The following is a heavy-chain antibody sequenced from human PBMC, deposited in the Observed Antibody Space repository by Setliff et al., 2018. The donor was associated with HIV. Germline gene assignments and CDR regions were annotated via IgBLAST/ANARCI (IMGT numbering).Heavy chain of an antibody. CDR3: TTTLSLWFGAPFDY. Sequence: GGSLRLSCAASGFSFSNAWMSWVRQAPGKGLEWVGRIKSKTDGGTTDYAAPVKGRFTISRDDSKNTLYLQMNSLKTEDTAVYYCTTTLSLWFGAPFDYWGQGTLVTVSS. D-gene: IGHD3-10*01. CDR2: IKSKTDGGTT. J-gene: IGHJ4*02. V-gene: IGHV3-15*01. CDR1: GFSFSNAW.